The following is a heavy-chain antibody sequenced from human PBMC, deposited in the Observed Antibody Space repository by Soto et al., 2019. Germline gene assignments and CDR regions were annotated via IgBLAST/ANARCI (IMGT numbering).Heavy chain of an antibody. CDR3: ARGGTVTDYNWFDP. CDR1: GFRFSDYA. CDR2: ISGSGGTT. Sequence: GGSLRLSCAASGFRFSDYAMTWVRQAPGKGLEWVSGISGSGGTTYYADSVKGRFTISRDNSKNTLYLQMNSLRAEDTAVYYWARGGTVTDYNWFDPWGQGTLVT. D-gene: IGHD4-17*01. J-gene: IGHJ5*02. V-gene: IGHV3-23*01.